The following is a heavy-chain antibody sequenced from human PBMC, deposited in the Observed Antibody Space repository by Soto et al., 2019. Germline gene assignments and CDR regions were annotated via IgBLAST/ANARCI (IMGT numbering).Heavy chain of an antibody. CDR3: ARIQRISMIVVSKPYFDY. CDR1: GFSLSNPRMG. CDR2: IFSNDEK. J-gene: IGHJ4*02. D-gene: IGHD3-22*01. Sequence: SGPTLVNPTETLTLTCTVSGFSLSNPRMGVSWIRQPPGKALEWLAHIFSNDEKSYSTSLKSRLTISRDTSKSQVVLTMTNMDPVDTATYYCARIQRISMIVVSKPYFDYWGQGALVTVS. V-gene: IGHV2-26*01.